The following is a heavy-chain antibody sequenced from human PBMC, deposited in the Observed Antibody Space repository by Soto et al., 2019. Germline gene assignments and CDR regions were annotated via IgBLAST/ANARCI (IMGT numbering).Heavy chain of an antibody. J-gene: IGHJ4*02. CDR3: AKQSPYTNSWYDIDY. CDR2: ISGSGDST. Sequence: EVQLLESGGGLVQPGGSLRLSCAASGFTFSSYGLNWVRQAPGEGLEWVSGISGSGDSTHYADSVKGRFTISRDNSKSTLYLQMNSLRAEDTAIYYGAKQSPYTNSWYDIDYWGQGTLVTVSS. CDR1: GFTFSSYG. D-gene: IGHD6-13*01. V-gene: IGHV3-23*01.